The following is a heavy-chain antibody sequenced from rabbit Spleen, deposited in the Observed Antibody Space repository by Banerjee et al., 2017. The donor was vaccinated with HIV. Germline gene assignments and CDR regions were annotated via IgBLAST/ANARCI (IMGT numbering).Heavy chain of an antibody. D-gene: IGHD3-1*01. CDR1: GIDLMSIA. CDR2: IYPVFGIT. J-gene: IGHJ6*01. CDR3: ARWFDRWGDL. Sequence: QELKESGGRLVTPGGSLTLSCKASGIDLMSIAMSWVRQAPGKGLEWIGDIYPVFGITNYANWVKGRFTISSDNAQNTVDLQMNRLTPADTATYFCARWFDRWGDLWGPGTLVTVS. V-gene: IGHV1S7*01.